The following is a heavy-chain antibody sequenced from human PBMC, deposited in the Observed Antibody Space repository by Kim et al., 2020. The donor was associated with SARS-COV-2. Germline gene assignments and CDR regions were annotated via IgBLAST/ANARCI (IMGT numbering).Heavy chain of an antibody. Sequence: GGSLRLSCSASGFTFSSYAMHWVRQAPGKGLEYVSAISSNGGSTYYADSVKGRFTISRDNSKNTLYLQMSSLRAEDTAVYYCVKDGAIVVVPAATDYYYYYGLDVRVEGTTLTLS. CDR3: VKDGAIVVVPAATDYYYYYGLDV. D-gene: IGHD2-2*01. CDR1: GFTFSSYA. CDR2: ISSNGGST. J-gene: IGHJ6*01. V-gene: IGHV3-64D*06.